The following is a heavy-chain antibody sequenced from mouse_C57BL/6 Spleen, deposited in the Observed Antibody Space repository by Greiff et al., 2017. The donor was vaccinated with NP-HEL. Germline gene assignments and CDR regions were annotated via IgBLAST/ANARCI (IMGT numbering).Heavy chain of an antibody. CDR1: GYSFTGYF. CDR3: ARNYDGYFDV. CDR2: INPYNGDT. V-gene: IGHV1-20*01. J-gene: IGHJ1*03. D-gene: IGHD2-4*01. Sequence: EVQLKESGPELVKPRDSVKISCKASGYSFTGYFMNWVMQSHGKSLEWIGRINPYNGDTFYNQKFKGKATLTVDKSSSTAHMELRSLTSEDSAVYYCARNYDGYFDVWGTGTTVTVSS.